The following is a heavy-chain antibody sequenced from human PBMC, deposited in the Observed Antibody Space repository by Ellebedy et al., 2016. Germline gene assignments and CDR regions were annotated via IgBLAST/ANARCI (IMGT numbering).Heavy chain of an antibody. J-gene: IGHJ4*02. D-gene: IGHD4-23*01. CDR2: NHYSGST. CDR3: ARAWYGGNDY. Sequence: SETLSLXXTVSGGSFSSGGYYWSWIRQHPGKGLEWIGNNHYSGSTYYNPSLKSRVTISVDTSKNQFSLKLSSVTAADTAVYYCARAWYGGNDYWGQGTLVTVSS. V-gene: IGHV4-31*03. CDR1: GGSFSSGGYY.